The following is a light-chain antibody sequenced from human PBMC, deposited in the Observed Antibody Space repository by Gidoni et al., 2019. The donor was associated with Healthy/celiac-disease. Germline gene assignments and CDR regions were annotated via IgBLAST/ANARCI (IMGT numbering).Light chain of an antibody. CDR3: QQSYSTPGT. J-gene: IGKJ1*01. Sequence: DIQINRAPSSLSASVGDRDTITCRASQSISSYLNWYQQEPGKAPQLLLYAASNLQSEVPSRFSGSGSAKDFILTISSLQPDDFATYYCQQSYSTPGTFGQGTKVEIK. CDR1: QSISSY. V-gene: IGKV1-39*01. CDR2: AAS.